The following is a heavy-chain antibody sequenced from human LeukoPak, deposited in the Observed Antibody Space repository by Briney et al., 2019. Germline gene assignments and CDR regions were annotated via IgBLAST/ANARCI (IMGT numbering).Heavy chain of an antibody. J-gene: IGHJ6*03. V-gene: IGHV4-59*01. Sequence: SETLSLTCTVSGGSISSYYWSWIRQPPGKGLEWIGYIYYSGSTNYNPYLKSRVTISVDTSKNQFSLKLSSVTAADTAVYYCARDNRGYYDSSGYYSYYYYMDVWGKGTTVTVSS. CDR3: ARDNRGYYDSSGYYSYYYYMDV. CDR2: IYYSGST. D-gene: IGHD3-22*01. CDR1: GGSISSYY.